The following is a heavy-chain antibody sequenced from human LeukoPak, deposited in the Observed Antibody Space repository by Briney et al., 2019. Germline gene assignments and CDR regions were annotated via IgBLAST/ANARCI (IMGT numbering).Heavy chain of an antibody. D-gene: IGHD5-18*01. J-gene: IGHJ4*02. V-gene: IGHV1-8*01. CDR2: MNPNSGNT. Sequence: GASVKVSCKASGYTFTSYDINWVRQASGQGLKWMGWMNPNSGNTAYAQRFQGRVTMTRNTSISTAYMELSSLRSEDTAVYYCARRITAMIAGLDSWGQGTLVTVSS. CDR3: ARRITAMIAGLDS. CDR1: GYTFTSYD.